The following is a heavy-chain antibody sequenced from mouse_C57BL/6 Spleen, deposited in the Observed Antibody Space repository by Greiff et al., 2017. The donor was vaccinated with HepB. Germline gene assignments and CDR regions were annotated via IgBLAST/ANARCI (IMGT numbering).Heavy chain of an antibody. CDR3: ARSLYDYGGFAY. J-gene: IGHJ3*01. Sequence: VQLQQPGAELVMPGASVKLSCKASGYTFTSYWMHWVKQRPGQGLEWIGEIDPSDSYTNYNQKFKGQFTLTVDKSSTTAYMQLSSLTSEDSAVYYCARSLYDYGGFAYWGQGTLVTVSA. CDR1: GYTFTSYW. CDR2: IDPSDSYT. V-gene: IGHV1-69*01. D-gene: IGHD2-4*01.